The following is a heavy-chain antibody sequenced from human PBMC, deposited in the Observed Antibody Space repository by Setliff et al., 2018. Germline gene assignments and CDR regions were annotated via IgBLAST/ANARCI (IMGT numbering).Heavy chain of an antibody. Sequence: GASVKVSCKASGYTFSGYYMHWVRQAPGQGLEWMGWINAANGDTRYSQKFQGRVTITGDTSASTAYMELSGLISEDTAVYYCARGSSGYYYVGYYFDYWGQGTLVTVSS. CDR1: GYTFSGYY. J-gene: IGHJ4*02. D-gene: IGHD3-22*01. V-gene: IGHV1-3*01. CDR2: INAANGDT. CDR3: ARGSSGYYYVGYYFDY.